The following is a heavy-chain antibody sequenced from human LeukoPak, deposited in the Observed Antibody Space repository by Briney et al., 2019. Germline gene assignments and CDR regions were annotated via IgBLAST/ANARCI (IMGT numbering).Heavy chain of an antibody. Sequence: RASETLSLTCLVSGYSITNGDYGGWIRQSPGKGLEWIGSIYNSASTHYNPSLKSRVTILVDTSKNEFSLKMTSVTAADTAMYYCARNSASGFFDYWGQGTLATVSS. D-gene: IGHD3-16*01. CDR3: ARNSASGFFDY. CDR1: GYSITNGDY. CDR2: IYNSAST. V-gene: IGHV4-38-2*01. J-gene: IGHJ4*02.